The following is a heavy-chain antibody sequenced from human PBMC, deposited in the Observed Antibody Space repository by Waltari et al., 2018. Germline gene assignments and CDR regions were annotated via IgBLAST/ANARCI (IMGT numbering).Heavy chain of an antibody. CDR1: GFRFTPAW. D-gene: IGHD7-27*01. Sequence: EVQMVESGGGSMKPGDSLRLSCVASGFRFTPAWLTWVRQAPGKGLEWVGRITSKSDGVTTDYAAPVKGRFSISREDSQNMVFLQMNSLRTEDTAVYFCTTLDAPWGGWGHGTLVTVSS. CDR3: TTLDAPWGG. CDR2: ITSKSDGVTT. V-gene: IGHV3-15*01. J-gene: IGHJ4*01.